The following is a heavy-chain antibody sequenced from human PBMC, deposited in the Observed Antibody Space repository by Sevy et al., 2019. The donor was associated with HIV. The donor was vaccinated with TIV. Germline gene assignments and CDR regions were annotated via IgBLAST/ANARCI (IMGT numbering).Heavy chain of an antibody. CDR3: ARDRAGIAVAGDYDAFDI. CDR2: ISAYNGNT. D-gene: IGHD6-19*01. Sequence: ASVKVSCKASGYTFTSYGISWVRQAPGLGLEWMGWISAYNGNTNYAQKLQGRVTMTTDTSTSTAYMELRSLRSDDTAVYYCARDRAGIAVAGDYDAFDIWGQGTMVTVSS. V-gene: IGHV1-18*04. CDR1: GYTFTSYG. J-gene: IGHJ3*02.